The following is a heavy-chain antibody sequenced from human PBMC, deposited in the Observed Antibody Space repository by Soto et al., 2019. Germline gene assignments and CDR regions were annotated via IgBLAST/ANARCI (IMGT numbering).Heavy chain of an antibody. J-gene: IGHJ3*02. CDR3: ARDHCGGDCYSKRKDAFDI. Sequence: GGSLRLSCAASGFTVSSNYMSWVRQAPGKGLEWVSVIYSGGSTYYADSVKVRFTISRHNSKNTLYLQMNSLRAEDTAVYYCARDHCGGDCYSKRKDAFDIWGQGTMVTVSS. D-gene: IGHD2-21*01. CDR1: GFTVSSNY. CDR2: IYSGGST. V-gene: IGHV3-53*04.